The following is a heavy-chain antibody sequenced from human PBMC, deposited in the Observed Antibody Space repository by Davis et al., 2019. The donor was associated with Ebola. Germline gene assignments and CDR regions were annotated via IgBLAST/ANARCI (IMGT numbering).Heavy chain of an antibody. CDR3: ARQAYCGGDCPSDAFDI. CDR2: IFPDDSDT. Sequence: GGSLRLSCQGSGYNFANYWITWVRQMPGKGLEWVGIIFPDDSDTRYSPSFQGQVTISVDKSISTAYLQWSSLKASDSAMYYCARQAYCGGDCPSDAFDIWGQGTMVTVSS. J-gene: IGHJ3*02. CDR1: GYNFANYW. D-gene: IGHD2-21*01. V-gene: IGHV5-51*01.